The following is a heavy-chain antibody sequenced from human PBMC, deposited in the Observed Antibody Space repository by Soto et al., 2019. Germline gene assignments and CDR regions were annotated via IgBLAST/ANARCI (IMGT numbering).Heavy chain of an antibody. CDR2: IGADGDT. Sequence: EVQLVESGGGLVQTGGSLRLSCEGSGFSFSSYDMHWVRQAAGKRLDWVAAIGADGDTYYSDSVKGRLTISRENTKNSLYLQMNSLRTGDTGVYHCAKARLYYYYGMDVWGQGTMVTVSS. J-gene: IGHJ6*02. V-gene: IGHV3-13*01. CDR3: AKARLYYYYGMDV. CDR1: GFSFSSYD.